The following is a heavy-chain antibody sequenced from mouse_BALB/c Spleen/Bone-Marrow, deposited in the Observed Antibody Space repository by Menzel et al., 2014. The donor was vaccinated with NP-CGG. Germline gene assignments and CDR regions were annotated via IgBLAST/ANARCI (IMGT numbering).Heavy chain of an antibody. J-gene: IGHJ2*01. CDR3: TRVGYDTGFDC. V-gene: IGHV1S81*02. Sequence: VLLQQSEAELVNLGPSVKLCCKASGDTFSIYDLYWVKQRPGQCLEWIVDINPSNDPTNFNERFKSKARLTIDKSSSTAFLQLSSLASEHSAVYYCTRVGYDTGFDCWRQGPALTTPS. D-gene: IGHD2-3*01. CDR2: INPSNDPT. CDR1: GDTFSIYD.